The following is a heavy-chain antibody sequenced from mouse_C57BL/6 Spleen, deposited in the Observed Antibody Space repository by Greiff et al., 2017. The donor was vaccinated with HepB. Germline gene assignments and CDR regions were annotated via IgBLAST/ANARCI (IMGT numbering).Heavy chain of an antibody. CDR3: VYDYDEGSYYFDY. CDR1: GYTFTSYW. Sequence: VQLQQPGAELVKPGASVKLSCKASGYTFTSYWMHWVKQRPGQGLEWIGMIHPNSGSTNYNEKLKSKSTLTVDKSSSTAYMQLSSLTSEDSAVYYCVYDYDEGSYYFDYWGQGTTLTVSS. CDR2: IHPNSGST. V-gene: IGHV1-64*01. D-gene: IGHD2-4*01. J-gene: IGHJ2*01.